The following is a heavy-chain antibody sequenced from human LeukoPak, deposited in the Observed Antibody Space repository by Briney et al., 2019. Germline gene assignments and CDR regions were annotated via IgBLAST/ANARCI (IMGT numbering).Heavy chain of an antibody. CDR2: INPNSGGT. CDR1: GYTFTGYY. J-gene: IGHJ5*02. Sequence: ASVKVSCKASGYTFTGYYMHWVRQAPGQGLEWMGWINPNSGGTNYAQKFQGRVTMTRDTSISTAYVELSRLRSDDTAVYYCARKLGVVVAATGVHWFDPWGQGTLVTVSS. V-gene: IGHV1-2*02. CDR3: ARKLGVVVAATGVHWFDP. D-gene: IGHD2-15*01.